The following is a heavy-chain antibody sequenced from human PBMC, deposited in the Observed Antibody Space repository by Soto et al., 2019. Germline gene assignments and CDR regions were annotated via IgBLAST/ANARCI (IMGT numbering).Heavy chain of an antibody. J-gene: IGHJ5*02. CDR3: ARAKVLQASPVPHWFDP. D-gene: IGHD3-10*01. Sequence: QVQLQESGPGLVKPSETLSLTCTVSGGSISSYYWSWIRQPPGKGLEWIGYIYYSGSTNYNPSLKSRVTISVDTSKNQFSLKLSSVTAADTAVYYCARAKVLQASPVPHWFDPWGQGTLVTVSS. V-gene: IGHV4-59*01. CDR1: GGSISSYY. CDR2: IYYSGST.